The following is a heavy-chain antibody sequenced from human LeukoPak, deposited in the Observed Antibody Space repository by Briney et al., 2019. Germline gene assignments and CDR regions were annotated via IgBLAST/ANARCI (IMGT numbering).Heavy chain of an antibody. J-gene: IGHJ4*02. CDR2: IYYGGGT. CDR3: ARHGDYGFYFDY. D-gene: IGHD4-17*01. CDR1: GGSISSSSYY. Sequence: PSETLSLTCTVSGGSISSSSYYWGWIRQPPGKGLEWIGCIYYGGGTNYNPSLRSRVTISVDTSKTRFSLKLSSVTASDTALYYCARHGDYGFYFDYWGQGSLVTVSS. V-gene: IGHV4-39*01.